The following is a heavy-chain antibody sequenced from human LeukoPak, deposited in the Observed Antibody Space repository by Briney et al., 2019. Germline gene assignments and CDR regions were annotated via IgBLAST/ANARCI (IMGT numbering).Heavy chain of an antibody. CDR3: ARAESGYLYFDY. CDR1: GGTFSSYT. V-gene: IGHV1-69*02. CDR2: IIPILGIA. D-gene: IGHD5-12*01. Sequence: SSVKVSCKASGGTFSSYTISWVRQAPGQGLEWMGRIIPILGIANYAQKFQGRVTITADKSTSTDYMELSSLRSEDTAVYYCARAESGYLYFDYWGQGTLVTVSS. J-gene: IGHJ4*02.